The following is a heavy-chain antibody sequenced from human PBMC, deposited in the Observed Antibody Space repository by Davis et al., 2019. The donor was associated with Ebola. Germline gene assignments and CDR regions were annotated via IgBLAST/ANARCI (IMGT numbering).Heavy chain of an antibody. V-gene: IGHV4-34*01. D-gene: IGHD2-15*01. CDR2: INHSGST. J-gene: IGHJ4*02. CDR3: ARGGGCSGGSCYFDY. CDR1: GGSLSGYY. Sequence: MPSETLSLTCAVYGGSLSGYYWSWIRQYPGKGLEWIGEINHSGSTNYNPSLKSRVTISVDTSKNQFSLKLSSVTAADTAVYYCARGGGCSGGSCYFDYWGQGTLVTVSS.